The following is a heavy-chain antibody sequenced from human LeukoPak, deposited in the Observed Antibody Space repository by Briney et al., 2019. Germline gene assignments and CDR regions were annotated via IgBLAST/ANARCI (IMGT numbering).Heavy chain of an antibody. Sequence: GRSLRLSCAASGFTFGSYAMSWVRQAPGKGLEWVSVISGSGGTTHYADSVKGRFTISRDNSKNTLYLQMNSLRAEDTAVYYCAKAMGIAARKSTVDYWGQGTLVTVSS. CDR1: GFTFGSYA. V-gene: IGHV3-23*01. D-gene: IGHD6-6*01. CDR2: ISGSGGTT. J-gene: IGHJ4*02. CDR3: AKAMGIAARKSTVDY.